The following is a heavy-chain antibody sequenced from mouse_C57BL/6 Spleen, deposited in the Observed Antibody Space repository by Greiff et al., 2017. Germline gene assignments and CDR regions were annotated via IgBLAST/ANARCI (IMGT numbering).Heavy chain of an antibody. CDR1: GYSFTDYN. D-gene: IGHD2-5*01. V-gene: IGHV1-39*01. CDR3: ARSLYSNYAMDY. CDR2: INPNYGTT. Sequence: EVQLQQSGPELVKPGASVKISCKASGYSFTDYNMNWVKQSPGKSLEWIGEINPNYGTTSYNQKFKGKATLTVDQSSSTAYMQLNSLTSEDSAVEYCARSLYSNYAMDYWGQGTSVTVSA. J-gene: IGHJ4*01.